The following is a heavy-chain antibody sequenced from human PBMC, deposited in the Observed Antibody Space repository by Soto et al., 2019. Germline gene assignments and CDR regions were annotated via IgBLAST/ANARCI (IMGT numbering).Heavy chain of an antibody. CDR1: GGSISSGDYY. Sequence: SETLSLTXTVSGGSISSGDYYWSWIRQPPGKGLEWIGYIYYSGNTYYNPSLKSRVTISVDTSKNQFSLKLSSVTAADTAVYYCARALIQLWPHYYYGMDVWGQGTTVTVSS. J-gene: IGHJ6*02. CDR3: ARALIQLWPHYYYGMDV. D-gene: IGHD5-18*01. V-gene: IGHV4-30-4*01. CDR2: IYYSGNT.